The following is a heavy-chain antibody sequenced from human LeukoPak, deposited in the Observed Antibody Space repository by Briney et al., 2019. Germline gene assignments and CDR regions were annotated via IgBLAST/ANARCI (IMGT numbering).Heavy chain of an antibody. J-gene: IGHJ6*02. D-gene: IGHD2-21*01. V-gene: IGHV5-51*01. CDR3: ARSRDHGMDV. CDR2: IYPGDSDT. CDR1: GYIFTNYW. Sequence: GESLQISCKGSGYIFTNYWIGWVRQMPGKGLEWMGIIYPGDSDTRYSPSFQGQVTISADKSISTAYLQWSSLKASDTAIYYCARSRDHGMDVWGQGTTVTVSS.